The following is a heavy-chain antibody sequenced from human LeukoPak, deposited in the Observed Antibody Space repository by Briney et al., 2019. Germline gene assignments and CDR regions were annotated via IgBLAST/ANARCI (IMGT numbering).Heavy chain of an antibody. CDR2: ISGSGGST. V-gene: IGHV3-23*01. J-gene: IGHJ6*02. CDR1: GFTFNNYA. CDR3: AKDLYCSSTSCYHYYYYYGMDV. D-gene: IGHD2-2*01. Sequence: GGSLRLSCAASGFTFNNYAMNWVRQAPGKGLEWVSAISGSGGSTYYADSVKGRFTISRDNSKNTLYLQMNSLRAEDTAVYYCAKDLYCSSTSCYHYYYYYGMDVWGQGTTVTVSS.